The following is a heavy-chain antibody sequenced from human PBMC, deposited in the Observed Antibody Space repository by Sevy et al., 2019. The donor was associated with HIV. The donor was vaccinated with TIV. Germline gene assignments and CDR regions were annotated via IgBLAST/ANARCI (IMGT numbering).Heavy chain of an antibody. Sequence: SETLSLTCTVSGGSISSFYWSWIRQSPGKGLEWIGYIYYSGSTNYNPSLKSRVTISVDTSKSQFSLKLRSVTAADTAVYYCARHLVGINTYHYGMDVWGQRTQVTVSS. CDR3: ARHLVGINTYHYGMDV. D-gene: IGHD1-26*01. V-gene: IGHV4-59*08. J-gene: IGHJ6*02. CDR2: IYYSGST. CDR1: GGSISSFY.